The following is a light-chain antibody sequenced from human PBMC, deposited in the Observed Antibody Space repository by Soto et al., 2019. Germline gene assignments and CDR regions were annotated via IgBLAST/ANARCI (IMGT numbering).Light chain of an antibody. V-gene: IGKV4-1*01. Sequence: DIVMTQSPDSLAVSLGERATINCKSSQSVLYSSTNKNYLAWYQQKPGQPPKLLIYWASTRESGVPDRFSGSGSGTDFTLTISSLQAEDVAVYYCQQYYSTCSFGQGAKGEIK. CDR1: QSVLYSSTNKNY. J-gene: IGKJ1*01. CDR2: WAS. CDR3: QQYYSTCS.